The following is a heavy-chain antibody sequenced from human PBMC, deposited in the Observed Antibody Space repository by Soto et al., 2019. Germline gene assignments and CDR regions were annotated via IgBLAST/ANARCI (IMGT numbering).Heavy chain of an antibody. CDR3: AKVSLQHYGMDV. CDR2: ISGSGGSS. D-gene: IGHD4-4*01. CDR1: GFTFSSYA. J-gene: IGHJ6*02. V-gene: IGHV3-23*01. Sequence: EVQLLESGGGLVQPGGSLRLSCAASGFTFSSYAMSWVRQAPGKGLEWVSAISGSGGSSYYADSVKGRFTISRDNSKNTLYLQMNSLRAEDTAVYYCAKVSLQHYGMDVWGQGTTVTVSS.